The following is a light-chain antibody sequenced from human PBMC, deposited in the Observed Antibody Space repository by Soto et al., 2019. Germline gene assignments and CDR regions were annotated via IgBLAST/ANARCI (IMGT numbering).Light chain of an antibody. CDR1: QSVSSSY. Sequence: EIVLTQSPGTLSLSPGERATLSCRASQSVSSSYLAWYQQKPGQAPRLLIYGASSRATGIPARFSGSGSGTDFTLTISRLEPEDFAVYYCQQYCSSPFTFGPGTKVEIK. V-gene: IGKV3-20*01. CDR3: QQYCSSPFT. J-gene: IGKJ3*01. CDR2: GAS.